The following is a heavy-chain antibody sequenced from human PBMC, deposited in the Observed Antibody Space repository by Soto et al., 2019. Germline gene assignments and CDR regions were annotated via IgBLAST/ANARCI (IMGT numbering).Heavy chain of an antibody. V-gene: IGHV1-69*13. D-gene: IGHD3-3*01. Sequence: SVKVSCKASGGTFSSYAISWVRQAPGQGLEWMGGIIPIFGTANYAQKFQGRVTITADESTSTAYMELSSLRSEDTAVYYCAGGRITIFGVVILEWFDPWGQGTLVTVSS. J-gene: IGHJ5*02. CDR2: IIPIFGTA. CDR1: GGTFSSYA. CDR3: AGGRITIFGVVILEWFDP.